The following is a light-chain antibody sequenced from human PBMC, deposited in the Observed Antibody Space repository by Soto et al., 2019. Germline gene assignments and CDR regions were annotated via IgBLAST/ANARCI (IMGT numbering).Light chain of an antibody. Sequence: DIQMTQSPSSLSASVGDRVTITCRASQGISNFLAWYQQKPGTVPKLLIYAASTLQSGVPSRFSGSGSGTDFTLTISSLQPEYIATYFCQKYNSALLTFGGGTKVEIK. J-gene: IGKJ4*01. CDR3: QKYNSALLT. CDR2: AAS. V-gene: IGKV1-27*01. CDR1: QGISNF.